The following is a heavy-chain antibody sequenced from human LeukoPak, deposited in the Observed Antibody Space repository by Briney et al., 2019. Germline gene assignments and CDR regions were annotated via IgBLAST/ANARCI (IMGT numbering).Heavy chain of an antibody. D-gene: IGHD2-8*01. V-gene: IGHV3-23*01. CDR2: ISDNGATT. CDR1: GFTVSSYA. Sequence: PGVSLRLTCAGSGFTVSSYAMSWVRQAQGKGLAWVSAISDNGATTYGADSVKGRFTISRGNSRSTLYLQMNSLCAEDTSLYDCAKDTSVGRYCTNGGCAPFDYWGQGTLVTVSS. J-gene: IGHJ4*02. CDR3: AKDTSVGRYCTNGGCAPFDY.